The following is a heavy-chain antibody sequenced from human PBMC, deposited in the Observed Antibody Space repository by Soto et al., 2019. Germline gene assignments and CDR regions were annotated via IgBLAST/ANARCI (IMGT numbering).Heavy chain of an antibody. CDR1: GGSISSYY. J-gene: IGHJ6*02. D-gene: IGHD6-13*01. CDR3: ARENSRGAAAADGYGMDV. Sequence: TLSLTCTVSGGSISSYYWSWIRQPPGKGLEWIGYIYYSGSTNYNPSLKSRVTISVDTSKNQFSLKLSSVTAADTAVYYCARENSRGAAAADGYGMDVWGQGTTVTVSS. CDR2: IYYSGST. V-gene: IGHV4-59*01.